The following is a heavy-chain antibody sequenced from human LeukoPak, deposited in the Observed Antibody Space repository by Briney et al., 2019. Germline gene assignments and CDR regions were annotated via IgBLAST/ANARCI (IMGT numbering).Heavy chain of an antibody. CDR2: ISGSGGST. V-gene: IGHV3-23*01. J-gene: IGHJ5*02. CDR3: ARGRDGYNFRSWLDP. Sequence: GGSLRLSCAASGFTFSSHAMSWVRQAPGKGLEWVSAISGSGGSTYYADSVKGRFTISRDNSKNTLYLQMNSLRAEDTAVYYCARGRDGYNFRSWLDPWGQGTLVTVSS. D-gene: IGHD5-24*01. CDR1: GFTFSSHA.